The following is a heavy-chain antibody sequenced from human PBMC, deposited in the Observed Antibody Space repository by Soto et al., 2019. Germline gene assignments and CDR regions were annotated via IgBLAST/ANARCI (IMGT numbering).Heavy chain of an antibody. CDR1: GFTFSSYA. V-gene: IGHV3-23*01. J-gene: IGHJ4*02. CDR2: ISGSGGST. D-gene: IGHD3-3*01. CDR3: AKNGRFLEWLLMGLIDY. Sequence: EVQLLESGGGLVQPGGSLRLSCAASGFTFSSYAMSWVRQAPGKGLEWVSAISGSGGSTYYADSAKGRFTISRDNSKNTLYLQMNSLRAEDTAVYYCAKNGRFLEWLLMGLIDYWGQGTLVTVSS.